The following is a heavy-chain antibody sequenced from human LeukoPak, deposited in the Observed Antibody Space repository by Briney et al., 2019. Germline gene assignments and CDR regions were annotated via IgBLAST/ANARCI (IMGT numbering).Heavy chain of an antibody. Sequence: ASVKVSCKASVYTFTGYYMHWVRQAPGQGLEWMGWINPNSGGTNYAQKFQGRVTMTRDTSISTAYMELSRLRSDDTAVYYCARVDLSYYYDSSGYYGAYFDYWGQGTLVTVSS. CDR1: VYTFTGYY. J-gene: IGHJ4*02. D-gene: IGHD3-22*01. V-gene: IGHV1-2*02. CDR3: ARVDLSYYYDSSGYYGAYFDY. CDR2: INPNSGGT.